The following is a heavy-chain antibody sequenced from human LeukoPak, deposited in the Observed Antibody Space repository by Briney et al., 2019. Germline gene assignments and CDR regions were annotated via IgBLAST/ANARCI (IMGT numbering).Heavy chain of an antibody. CDR2: IYWDDDK. J-gene: IGHJ4*02. D-gene: IGHD4-17*01. CDR1: GGSISSYYW. Sequence: TLSLTCTVSGGSISSYYWSWIRQPPGKGLEWLALIYWDDDKRYSPSLKSRLTITKDTSKNQVVLTMTNMDPVDTATYYCAHTRYGDYVRMYYFDYWGQGTLVTVSS. V-gene: IGHV2-5*08. CDR3: AHTRYGDYVRMYYFDY.